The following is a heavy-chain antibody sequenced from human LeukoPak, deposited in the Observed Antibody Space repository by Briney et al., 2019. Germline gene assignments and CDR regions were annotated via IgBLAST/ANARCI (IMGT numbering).Heavy chain of an antibody. Sequence: PGGSLRLSCAAYRFTWSNYWMSWVRQAPGKELEWVANIKQDGSETYYVDSVKGRFTISRDNAKNSLSLQMNSLRAEDTAVYYCARQRGSGCLDYWGQGTLVTVSS. J-gene: IGHJ4*02. CDR1: RFTWSNYW. CDR3: ARQRGSGCLDY. D-gene: IGHD6-19*01. CDR2: IKQDGSET. V-gene: IGHV3-7*01.